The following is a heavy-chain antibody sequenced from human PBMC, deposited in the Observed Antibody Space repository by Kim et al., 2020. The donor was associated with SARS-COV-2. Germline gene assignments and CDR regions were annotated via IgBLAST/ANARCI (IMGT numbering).Heavy chain of an antibody. Sequence: GGSLRLSCAASGFTFRSYAMHWVRQAPGKGLEWVAVISYDGSDSYSADSVKGRFTISRDNSKNTLYLQVSSLRAEDTAVYYCASDVTGNLDYWGQGTLVTVSS. CDR2: ISYDGSDS. V-gene: IGHV3-30*04. D-gene: IGHD7-27*01. CDR1: GFTFRSYA. J-gene: IGHJ4*02. CDR3: ASDVTGNLDY.